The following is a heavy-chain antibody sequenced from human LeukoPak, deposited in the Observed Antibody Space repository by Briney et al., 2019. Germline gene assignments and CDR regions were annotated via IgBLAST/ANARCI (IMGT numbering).Heavy chain of an antibody. Sequence: GGSLRLSCAASGFTFSSYAMSWVRQAPGKGLEWVSAISGSGGSTYYADSVKGRFTISRDNSKNTRYLQMNSLRAEDTAVYYCAKPQSRYSSGLFDYWGQGTLVTVSS. CDR3: AKPQSRYSSGLFDY. J-gene: IGHJ4*02. CDR1: GFTFSSYA. D-gene: IGHD6-19*01. V-gene: IGHV3-23*01. CDR2: ISGSGGST.